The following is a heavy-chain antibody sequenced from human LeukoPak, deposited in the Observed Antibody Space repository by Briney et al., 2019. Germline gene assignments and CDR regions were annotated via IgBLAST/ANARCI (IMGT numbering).Heavy chain of an antibody. CDR1: EFSVGSNY. V-gene: IGHV3-21*01. D-gene: IGHD2-8*01. CDR2: ISSSSSYI. Sequence: GGSLRLSCAASEFSVGSNYMTWVRQAPGKGLEWVSSISSSSSYIYYADSLRGRFTISRDNAKNSLYLQMNSLRAEDTAVYYCARDPPAYCTNGVCYFSHFDYWGQGTLVTVSS. J-gene: IGHJ4*02. CDR3: ARDPPAYCTNGVCYFSHFDY.